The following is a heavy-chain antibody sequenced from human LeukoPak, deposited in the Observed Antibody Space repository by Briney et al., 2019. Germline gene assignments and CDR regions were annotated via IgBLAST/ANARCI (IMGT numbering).Heavy chain of an antibody. Sequence: SETLSLTCTVSGGSISSGDYYWSWIRQPPGKGLEWIGYIYYSGSTYYNPSLKSRVTISVDTSKNQFSLKLSSVTAADTAVYYCAREGVVVPAAHWGQGTLVTVSS. CDR3: AREGVVVPAAH. J-gene: IGHJ4*02. D-gene: IGHD2-2*01. CDR1: GGSISSGDYY. V-gene: IGHV4-30-4*08. CDR2: IYYSGST.